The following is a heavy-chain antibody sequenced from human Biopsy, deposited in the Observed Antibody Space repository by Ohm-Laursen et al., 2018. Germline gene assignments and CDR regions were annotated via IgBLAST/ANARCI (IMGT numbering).Heavy chain of an antibody. D-gene: IGHD2-15*01. Sequence: SLRLSCAAPGISFSRSAMNWVRQAPGKGLEWVSGITASGGTTYYADSVKGRFTISRDNSRNTAYLQMDSLRGEDTAVYFCARGSGSGFYFDQWGQGTLVIVSS. CDR3: ARGSGSGFYFDQ. CDR1: GISFSRSA. CDR2: ITASGGTT. J-gene: IGHJ4*02. V-gene: IGHV3-23*01.